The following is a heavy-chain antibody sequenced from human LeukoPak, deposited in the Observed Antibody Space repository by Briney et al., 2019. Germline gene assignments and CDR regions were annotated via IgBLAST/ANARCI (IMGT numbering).Heavy chain of an antibody. CDR3: ATYLTGTTSVKYYYGMDV. V-gene: IGHV3-66*02. J-gene: IGHJ6*02. CDR2: IYSGGST. D-gene: IGHD1-7*01. CDR1: GFTVSSNY. Sequence: GGSLRLSCAASGFTVSSNYMSWVRQAPGKGPEWVSVIYSGGSTYYADSVKGRFTISRDNSKNTLYLQMNSLRAEDTAVYYCATYLTGTTSVKYYYGMDVWGQGTTVTVSS.